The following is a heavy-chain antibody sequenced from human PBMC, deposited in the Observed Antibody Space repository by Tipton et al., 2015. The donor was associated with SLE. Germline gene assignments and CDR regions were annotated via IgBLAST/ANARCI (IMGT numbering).Heavy chain of an antibody. J-gene: IGHJ4*02. CDR2: IIPIFGTA. Sequence: QSGPEVKKPGSSVKVSCKASGGTFSSYAISWVRQAPGQGLEWMGGIIPIFGTANYAQKFQGRVTITADKSTSTAYMELSSLRSEDTAAYYCARTTMVRGAIDYWGQGTLVTVSS. V-gene: IGHV1-69*06. D-gene: IGHD3-10*01. CDR3: ARTTMVRGAIDY. CDR1: GGTFSSYA.